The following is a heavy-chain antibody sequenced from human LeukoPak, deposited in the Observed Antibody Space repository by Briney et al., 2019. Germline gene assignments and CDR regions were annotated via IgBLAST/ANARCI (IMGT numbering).Heavy chain of an antibody. D-gene: IGHD3-9*01. Sequence: PGGSLRLSCAASGFTFSSYWMHWVRQAPGKGLVWVSRINSDGSSTSYADSVKGRFTISRDNAKNTLYLQMNSLRAEDTAAYYCARDFYYDILTGYYTVPNFADPWGQGTLVTVSS. CDR1: GFTFSSYW. J-gene: IGHJ5*02. V-gene: IGHV3-74*01. CDR2: INSDGSST. CDR3: ARDFYYDILTGYYTVPNFADP.